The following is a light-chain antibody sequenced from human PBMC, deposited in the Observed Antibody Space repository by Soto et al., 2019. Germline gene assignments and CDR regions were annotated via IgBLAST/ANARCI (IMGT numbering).Light chain of an antibody. CDR1: DSNIGSTA. CDR2: SSN. J-gene: IGLJ3*02. CDR3: AAWDDDLHVWL. V-gene: IGLV1-44*01. Sequence: QSVLTQPPSVSATPGQGVTLSCSGGDSNIGSTAVNWYQQLPGTALKLLIYSSNQRPSGVPDRISGSKSGTSASLAISGLQSEDEADYYCAAWDDDLHVWLFGGGTKLTVL.